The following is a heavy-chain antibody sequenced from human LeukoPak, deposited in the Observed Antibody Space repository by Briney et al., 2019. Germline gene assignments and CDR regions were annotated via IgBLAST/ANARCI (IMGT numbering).Heavy chain of an antibody. D-gene: IGHD5-18*01. J-gene: IGHJ6*03. V-gene: IGHV3-9*01. CDR3: AKSPNSFDFYYYMDV. Sequence: GGSLRLSCAASGFTFNDYAMHWVRQASGKGLEWVSGISWNSGSIGYADSVKGRFTISRDNAKNSLYLQMNSLRPEDTALYYCAKSPNSFDFYYYMDVRGKGTTVTVSS. CDR2: ISWNSGSI. CDR1: GFTFNDYA.